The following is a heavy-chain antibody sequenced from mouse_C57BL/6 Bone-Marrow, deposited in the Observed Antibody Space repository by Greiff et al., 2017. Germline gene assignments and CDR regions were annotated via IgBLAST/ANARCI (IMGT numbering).Heavy chain of an antibody. CDR3: TREGFYGSSLFAY. CDR1: GYTFTDYE. J-gene: IGHJ3*01. Sequence: QVQLKQSGPELVKPGASVTLSCKASGYTFTDYEMHWVKQTPVHGLEWIGAIDPETGGTAYNQKFKGKAILTADKSSSTAYMELRSLTSEDSAVYYCTREGFYGSSLFAYWGQGTLVTVSA. V-gene: IGHV1-15*01. D-gene: IGHD1-1*01. CDR2: IDPETGGT.